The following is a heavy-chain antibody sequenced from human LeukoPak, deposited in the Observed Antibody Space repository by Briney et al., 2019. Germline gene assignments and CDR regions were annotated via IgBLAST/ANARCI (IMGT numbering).Heavy chain of an antibody. CDR1: GGTFSSYA. CDR3: ARSPYEPDYFDY. D-gene: IGHD5-12*01. V-gene: IGHV1-69*05. Sequence: ASVKVSCKASGGTFSSYAISWVRQAPGQGLGWMGGIIPIFGTANYAQKFQGRVTITTDESTSTAYMELSSLRSEDTAVYYCARSPYEPDYFDYWGQGTLVTVSS. CDR2: IIPIFGTA. J-gene: IGHJ4*02.